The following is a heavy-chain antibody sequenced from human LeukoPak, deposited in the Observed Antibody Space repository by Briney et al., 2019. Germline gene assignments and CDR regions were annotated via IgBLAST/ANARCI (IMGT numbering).Heavy chain of an antibody. CDR3: AREAVTTVFDY. CDR1: GYTFTSYG. Sequence: GASVKVSCKASGYTFTSYGISWVRQAPGQGLEWMGWISAYNGNTNYARKLQGRVTMTTDTSTSAAYMELRSLRSDDTAVYYCAREAVTTVFDYWGQGTLVTVSS. J-gene: IGHJ4*02. D-gene: IGHD4-17*01. CDR2: ISAYNGNT. V-gene: IGHV1-18*01.